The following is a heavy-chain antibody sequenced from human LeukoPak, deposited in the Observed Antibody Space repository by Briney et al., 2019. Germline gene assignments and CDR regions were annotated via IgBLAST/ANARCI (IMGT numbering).Heavy chain of an antibody. V-gene: IGHV3-7*01. Sequence: PGGSLRLSCAASGFTFSSYWMSWVRQGPGKGLEWVANIKQDGSEKYYVDSVKGRFTISRDNAKNSPYLQMNSLRAEDTAVYYCARDIVVVVAATYYFDYWGQGTLVTVSS. J-gene: IGHJ4*02. CDR2: IKQDGSEK. CDR1: GFTFSSYW. CDR3: ARDIVVVVAATYYFDY. D-gene: IGHD2-15*01.